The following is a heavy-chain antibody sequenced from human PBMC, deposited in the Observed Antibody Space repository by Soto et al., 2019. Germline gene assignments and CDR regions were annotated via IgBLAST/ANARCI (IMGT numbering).Heavy chain of an antibody. CDR2: IIPMFGTA. D-gene: IGHD3-22*01. V-gene: IGHV1-69*01. Sequence: QVQLVQSGAEVKKPGSSVKVSCKASGDTFSSYAINWVRQAPGQGLEWMGGIIPMFGTANYAQKFKGRVTITAVEITSTVDMERISLRSEDTAVYYCARVGPAHYYDSSGYYSPLDYWGQGTLVTVSS. CDR3: ARVGPAHYYDSSGYYSPLDY. CDR1: GDTFSSYA. J-gene: IGHJ4*02.